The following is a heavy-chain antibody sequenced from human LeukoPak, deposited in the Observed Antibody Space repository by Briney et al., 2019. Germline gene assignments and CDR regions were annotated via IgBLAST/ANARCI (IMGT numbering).Heavy chain of an antibody. CDR1: GFTFSSYG. J-gene: IGHJ3*02. CDR2: ISYDGSNK. Sequence: GRSLRLSCAASGFTFSSYGMHWVRQAPGKGLEWVAVISYDGSNKYYADSVKGRFTISRDNSKNTLYLQMNSLRAEDTAVYYCARGGYCSSTSCYVGGSAFDIWGQGTMVTVSS. CDR3: ARGGYCSSTSCYVGGSAFDI. D-gene: IGHD2-2*01. V-gene: IGHV3-30*03.